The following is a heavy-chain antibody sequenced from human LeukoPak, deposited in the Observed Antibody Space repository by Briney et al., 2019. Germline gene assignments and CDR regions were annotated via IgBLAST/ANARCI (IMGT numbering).Heavy chain of an antibody. CDR2: ISGSGGST. Sequence: GGSLRLSCAASGFTFSSYAMSWVRQAPGKGLEWVSAISGSGGSTYYADSVKGRFTISRDNSKNTLYLQMNSLRAEDTAVYYCAKDKISGSYGFDAFDIWGQGTMVTVSS. D-gene: IGHD1-26*01. V-gene: IGHV3-23*01. CDR3: AKDKISGSYGFDAFDI. J-gene: IGHJ3*02. CDR1: GFTFSSYA.